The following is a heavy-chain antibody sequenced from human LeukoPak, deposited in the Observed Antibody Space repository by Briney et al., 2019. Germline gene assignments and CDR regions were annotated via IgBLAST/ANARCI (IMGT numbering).Heavy chain of an antibody. CDR2: IYTSGST. J-gene: IGHJ4*02. D-gene: IGHD3-3*01. CDR1: GGSISSYY. V-gene: IGHV4-4*07. CDR3: ARDPGFWSGYYYFDY. Sequence: SETLSLTCTVSGGSISSYYWSWTRQPAGKGLEWIGRIYTSGSTNYNPSLKSRVTMSVDTSKNQFSLKLSSVTAADTAVYYCARDPGFWSGYYYFDYWGQGTLVTVSS.